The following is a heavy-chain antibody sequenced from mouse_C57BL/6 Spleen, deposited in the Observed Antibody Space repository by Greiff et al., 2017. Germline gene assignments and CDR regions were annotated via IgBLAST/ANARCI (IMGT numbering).Heavy chain of an antibody. CDR2: INYDGSST. J-gene: IGHJ2*01. Sequence: EVKLVESEGGLVQPGSSMKLSCTASGFTFSDSYMAWVRQVPEQGLEWVANINYDGSSTYYLASLKSRFIISRDNAKNMLYLHMSSLKSEDTATYYCAREYLGYWGQGTTLTVSS. CDR1: GFTFSDSY. V-gene: IGHV5-16*01. CDR3: AREYLGY.